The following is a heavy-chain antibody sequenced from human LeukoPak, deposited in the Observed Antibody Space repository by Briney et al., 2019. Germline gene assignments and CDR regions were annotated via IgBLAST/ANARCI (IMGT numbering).Heavy chain of an antibody. V-gene: IGHV4-34*01. CDR2: INHSGST. Sequence: SETLSLTCAVYGGSFSGYYWSWIRQPPGKGLEWIGEINHSGSTNYNPSLKSRVTISVDKSKNQFSLKLSSVTAADTAVYYCACGQSSSWLYYYYYYMDVWGKGTTVTVSS. CDR1: GGSFSGYY. D-gene: IGHD6-13*01. CDR3: ACGQSSSWLYYYYYYMDV. J-gene: IGHJ6*03.